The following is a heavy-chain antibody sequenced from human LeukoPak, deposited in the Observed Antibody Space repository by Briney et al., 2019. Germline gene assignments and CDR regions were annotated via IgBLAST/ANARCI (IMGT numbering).Heavy chain of an antibody. CDR1: GGSISSSSYY. V-gene: IGHV4-39*07. CDR3: ARLELLWHPGSDYYYYYMDV. D-gene: IGHD3-10*01. CDR2: INHSGST. Sequence: SETLSLTCTVSGGSISSSSYYWSWIRQPPGKGLEWIGEINHSGSTNYNPSLKSRVTISVDTSKNRFSLKLSSVTAADTAVYYCARLELLWHPGSDYYYYYMDVWGKGTTVTISS. J-gene: IGHJ6*03.